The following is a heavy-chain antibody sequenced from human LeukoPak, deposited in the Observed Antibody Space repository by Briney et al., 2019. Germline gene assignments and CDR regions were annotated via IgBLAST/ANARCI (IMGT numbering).Heavy chain of an antibody. Sequence: GESLKISCKCSGYSFTSYWIGWVRQMPGKGLEWMGIIYPGDSDTRYSPSFQGQVTISADKSISTAYLQWSSLKASDTAMYYCASSSSGYYPPSEYFQHWGQGTLVTVSS. D-gene: IGHD3-22*01. CDR2: IYPGDSDT. CDR3: ASSSSGYYPPSEYFQH. CDR1: GYSFTSYW. J-gene: IGHJ1*01. V-gene: IGHV5-51*01.